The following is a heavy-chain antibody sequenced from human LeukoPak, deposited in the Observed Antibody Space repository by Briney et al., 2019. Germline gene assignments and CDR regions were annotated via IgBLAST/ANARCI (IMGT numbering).Heavy chain of an antibody. CDR1: ADSLSSGGHY. J-gene: IGHJ4*02. CDR3: ARGGNRFGGFYFDY. D-gene: IGHD3-10*01. V-gene: IGHV4-31*03. Sequence: SQTLSLTCTVSADSLSSGGHYWAWLRQLPGKGLESIGFIHHSGSSRHNPSLKDRVAISVDASRKQFALRLSSVTAADTAIYYCARGGNRFGGFYFDYWGQGIQVIVSS. CDR2: IHHSGSS.